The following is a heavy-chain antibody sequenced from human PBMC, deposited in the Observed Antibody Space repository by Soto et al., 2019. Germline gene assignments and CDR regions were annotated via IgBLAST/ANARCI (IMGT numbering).Heavy chain of an antibody. CDR2: MNPESGNI. D-gene: IGHD2-2*01. CDR3: ARFVRHQLPTIDF. V-gene: IGHV1-8*01. Sequence: ASVKVSCKASGYIFTSYDINWVRQATGQGLEWMGWMNPESGNIGYGERFQGRVTMTRNTSTSTAYMDLIGLRSDDTAVYYCARFVRHQLPTIDFWGQGTLVTVSS. J-gene: IGHJ4*02. CDR1: GYIFTSYD.